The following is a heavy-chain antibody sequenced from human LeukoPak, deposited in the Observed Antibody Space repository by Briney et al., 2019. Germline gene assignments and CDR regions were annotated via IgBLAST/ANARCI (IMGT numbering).Heavy chain of an antibody. CDR1: GGSISSGGYY. V-gene: IGHV4-31*03. J-gene: IGHJ4*02. Sequence: TSETLSLTCTVSGGSISSGGYYWSWIRQHPGKGLEWIGYIYYSGSTYYNPSLKSRVTISVDTSKNQFSLKLSSVTAADTAVYYCARGHSNRPNRLYWGQGTLVTVSS. CDR3: ARGHSNRPNRLY. CDR2: IYYSGST. D-gene: IGHD4-11*01.